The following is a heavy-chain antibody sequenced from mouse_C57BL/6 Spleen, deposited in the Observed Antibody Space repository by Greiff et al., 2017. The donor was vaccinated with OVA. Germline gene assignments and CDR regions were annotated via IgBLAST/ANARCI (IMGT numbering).Heavy chain of an antibody. CDR2: IHPNSGST. CDR1: GYTFTSYW. Sequence: QVQLQQPGAELVKPGASVKLSCKASGYTFTSYWMHWVKQRPGQGLEWIGMIHPNSGSTNYNEKFKSKATLTVDKSSSTAYMQLSSLTSEDSAVYDCARTKSSRTAQATGFAYWGQGTLVTVSA. CDR3: ARTKSSRTAQATGFAY. J-gene: IGHJ3*01. V-gene: IGHV1-64*01. D-gene: IGHD3-2*02.